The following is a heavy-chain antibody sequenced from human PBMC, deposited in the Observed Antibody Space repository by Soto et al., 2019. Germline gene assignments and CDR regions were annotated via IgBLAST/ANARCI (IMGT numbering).Heavy chain of an antibody. V-gene: IGHV1-8*01. J-gene: IGHJ3*02. Sequence: ASVKVSCKASGYTFTSYDINWVRQATGQGLEWMGWMNPNSGNTGYAQRFQGRVTMTRNTSISKAYMELSSLRSEDTAVYYRAGGYRRYSYGLVRYFVWLPLDAFDIWGQGTMVTVSS. CDR3: AGGYRRYSYGLVRYFVWLPLDAFDI. CDR1: GYTFTSYD. CDR2: MNPNSGNT. D-gene: IGHD3-9*01.